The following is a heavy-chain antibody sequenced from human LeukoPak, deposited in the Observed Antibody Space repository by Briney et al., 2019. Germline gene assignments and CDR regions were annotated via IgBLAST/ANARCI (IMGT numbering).Heavy chain of an antibody. D-gene: IGHD3-3*01. CDR3: ARVALITIHENDAFDI. V-gene: IGHV4-61*09. J-gene: IGHJ3*02. CDR1: GGSIISNRHY. Sequence: TSETLSLTCTVSGGSIISNRHYWSWIRQPAGKGLEWIGHIYSSGNTKYNPSLKSRLTMSIDSSQNQFSLILTSVTAADTAVYYCARVALITIHENDAFDIWGQGTVVTVSS. CDR2: IYSSGNT.